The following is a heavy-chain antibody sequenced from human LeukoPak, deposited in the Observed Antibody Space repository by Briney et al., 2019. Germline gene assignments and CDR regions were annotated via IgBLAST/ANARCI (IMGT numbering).Heavy chain of an antibody. CDR1: GFTFSSYG. CDR3: TKVISYYYGSESHDSDY. CDR2: IAYDGSGI. Sequence: GGSLRLSCAPSGFTFSSYGMHWVRQAPGKGLEWVAVIAYDGSGINYADSVRGRFTISRDNAKNTLYLQMNSLRGEDTAVYYCTKVISYYYGSESHDSDYWGQGTLVTVSS. D-gene: IGHD3-10*01. V-gene: IGHV3-30*18. J-gene: IGHJ4*02.